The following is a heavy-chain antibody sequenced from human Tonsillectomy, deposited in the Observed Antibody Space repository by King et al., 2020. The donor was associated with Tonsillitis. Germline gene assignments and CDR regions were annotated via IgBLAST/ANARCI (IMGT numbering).Heavy chain of an antibody. Sequence: VQLVESGAVVKKPGESLRIACAGSGYSFTSYWIGWVRQMPGKGLECMGIIYPGDSDTRYSPSFQGQVTISADKSITTAYLQWGSLKASDTAIYYCARILVGAKPTVGALDIWGQGTLVTASS. D-gene: IGHD1-26*01. CDR1: GYSFTSYW. V-gene: IGHV5-51*03. CDR3: ARILVGAKPTVGALDI. CDR2: IYPGDSDT. J-gene: IGHJ3*02.